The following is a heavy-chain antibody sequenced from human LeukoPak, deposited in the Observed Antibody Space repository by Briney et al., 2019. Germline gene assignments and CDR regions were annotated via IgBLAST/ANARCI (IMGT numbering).Heavy chain of an antibody. CDR1: GFTFSSYW. D-gene: IGHD4-17*01. V-gene: IGHV3-7*01. Sequence: GGSLRLSCAASGFTFSSYWMSWVRQAPGKGLEWVANIKQDGSDKYYVGSVKGRFTISRDNAKNPLYLQMNSLRAEDTAVYYCASDGDYGYWGQGTLVTVSS. CDR2: IKQDGSDK. J-gene: IGHJ4*02. CDR3: ASDGDYGY.